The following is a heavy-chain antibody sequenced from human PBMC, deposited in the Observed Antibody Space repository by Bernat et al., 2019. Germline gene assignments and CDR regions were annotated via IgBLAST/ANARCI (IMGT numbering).Heavy chain of an antibody. CDR1: GFTFSSSE. CDR2: ISSSGSNV. CDR3: ARGTGTYSWFDP. V-gene: IGHV3-48*03. D-gene: IGHD1-1*01. J-gene: IGHJ5*02. Sequence: EVQLVQSGGGLVQSGGSLRLSCAASGFTFSSSEMNWVRQSPGKGLEWVSYISSSGSNVYYADSVKGRFTISRDNAENSLYLQMNSLRAEDTAVDYCARGTGTYSWFDPWGQGTLVTATS.